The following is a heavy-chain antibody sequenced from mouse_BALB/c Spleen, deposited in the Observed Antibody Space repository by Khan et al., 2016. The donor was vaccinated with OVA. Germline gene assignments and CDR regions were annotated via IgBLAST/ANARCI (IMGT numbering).Heavy chain of an antibody. D-gene: IGHD3-3*01. CDR2: IWAGGST. J-gene: IGHJ2*01. CDR1: GYSLTRYG. Sequence: QVQLKESGPGLVAPSQSLSITCTVYGYSLTRYGVHWVRQPPGKGLEWLGLIWAGGSTNYNWALMSRLSIRIDNSKCLVLLIMNSLKTDDTALYYCARSKYLARYWGQGTTLTVSS. V-gene: IGHV2-9*02. CDR3: ARSKYLARY.